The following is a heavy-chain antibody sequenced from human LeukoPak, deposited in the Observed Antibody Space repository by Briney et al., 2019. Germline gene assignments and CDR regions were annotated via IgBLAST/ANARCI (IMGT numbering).Heavy chain of an antibody. V-gene: IGHV3-64*01. CDR2: ISSNGGST. CDR3: ARGGMTGDSSGYYYLFDY. Sequence: PGGSLRLSCAASGFTFSSYAMHWVRQAPGKGLEYASAISSNGGSTYYANSVKGRFTISRDNSKNTLYLQMGSLRAEDMAVYYCARGGMTGDSSGYYYLFDYWGQGTLVTVSS. D-gene: IGHD3-22*01. CDR1: GFTFSSYA. J-gene: IGHJ4*02.